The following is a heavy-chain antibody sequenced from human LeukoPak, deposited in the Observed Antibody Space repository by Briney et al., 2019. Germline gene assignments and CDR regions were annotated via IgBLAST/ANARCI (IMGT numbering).Heavy chain of an antibody. Sequence: SETLSLTCTVSGGSISSYYWSWIRQPPGKGLEWIGYIYYSGSTNYNPSLKSRVTISVDTSKNQFSLKLSSVTAADTAVYYCARANSSWRIDYWGQGTLVTVSS. V-gene: IGHV4-59*01. D-gene: IGHD6-13*01. CDR3: ARANSSWRIDY. CDR2: IYYSGST. CDR1: GGSISSYY. J-gene: IGHJ4*02.